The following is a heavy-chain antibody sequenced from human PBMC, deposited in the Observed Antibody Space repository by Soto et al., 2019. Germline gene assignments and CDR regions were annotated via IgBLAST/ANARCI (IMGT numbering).Heavy chain of an antibody. Sequence: QVQLQESGPGLVKPSETLSLTCTVSGGSISLERFYWTWIRQPPGKGLEWIGYVSHTGATNYNPSLQSRVEISVDTSRTQFSLKLRSLTAADTAVYFCAREVSSAHINYYDFWGQGTLVSVSA. CDR1: GGSISLERFY. J-gene: IGHJ4*02. V-gene: IGHV4-61*01. CDR3: AREVSSAHINYYDF. CDR2: VSHTGAT.